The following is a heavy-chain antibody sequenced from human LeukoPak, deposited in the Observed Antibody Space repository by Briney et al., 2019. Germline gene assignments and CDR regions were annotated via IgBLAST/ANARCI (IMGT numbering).Heavy chain of an antibody. CDR1: GYTFTSYG. CDR3: ARSTVTASPTGYYYYMDV. CDR2: ISAYNGNT. V-gene: IGHV1-18*01. D-gene: IGHD4-11*01. J-gene: IGHJ6*03. Sequence: ASVKVSCKASGYTFTSYGISWVRQAPGQGLEWMGWISAYNGNTNYAQKLQGRVTMTTDTSTSTAYMELRSLRSDDTAVYYCARSTVTASPTGYYYYMDVWGKGTTVTVSS.